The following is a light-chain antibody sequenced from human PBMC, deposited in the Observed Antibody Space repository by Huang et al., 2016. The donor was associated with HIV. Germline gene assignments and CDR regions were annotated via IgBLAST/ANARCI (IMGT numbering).Light chain of an antibody. V-gene: IGKV1-NL1*01. CDR3: QQYYTKPFT. Sequence: DIQMAQSPSSLSASVGDRVTISCRASQDIRNSLAWYQQRPGETPRLLLFAGSRLESGVPSRFSGSRSGTDFTFTISSLQPEDFASYYCQQYYTKPFTFGQGTKLEIK. CDR1: QDIRNS. J-gene: IGKJ2*01. CDR2: AGS.